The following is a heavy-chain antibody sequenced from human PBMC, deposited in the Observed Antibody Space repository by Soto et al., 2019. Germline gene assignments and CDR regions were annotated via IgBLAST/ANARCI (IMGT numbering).Heavy chain of an antibody. J-gene: IGHJ4*02. D-gene: IGHD3-10*01. V-gene: IGHV4-59*01. CDR1: GGSISGYF. CDR2: ISHTGIT. Sequence: PSETLSLTCTVSGGSISGYFWTWIRQPPGKGLEWIGYISHTGITNYNSSLKSRVTMSVDTSKNQFSLRVRSLTAADTAVYYCARKEYYFDYWGQGILVTVSS. CDR3: ARKEYYFDY.